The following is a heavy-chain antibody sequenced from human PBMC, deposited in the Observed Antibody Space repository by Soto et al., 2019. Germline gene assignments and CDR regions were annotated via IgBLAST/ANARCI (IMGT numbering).Heavy chain of an antibody. D-gene: IGHD3-16*02. CDR2: IYHSGST. V-gene: IGHV4-4*02. CDR1: GGSISSSNW. CDR3: WVSRLGELSSELGDDYFDY. Sequence: SETLSLTCAVSGGSISSSNWWSWVRQPPGKGLEWIGEIYHSGSTNYNPSLKSRVTISVDKSKNQFSLKLSSVTAADTAVYYCWVSRLGELSSELGDDYFDYWGQGTLVTVSS. J-gene: IGHJ4*02.